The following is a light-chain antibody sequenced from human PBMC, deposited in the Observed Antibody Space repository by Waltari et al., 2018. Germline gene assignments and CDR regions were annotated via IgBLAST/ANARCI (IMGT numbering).Light chain of an antibody. CDR1: QCVSSSY. CDR3: QQYGSSRGIT. CDR2: GAS. J-gene: IGKJ5*01. V-gene: IGKV3-20*01. Sequence: EIVLTQSPGTLSLSPGERATLPCRASQCVSSSYLAWYQQKPGQAPRLLIYGASSRATGIPDRFSGSGSGTDFTLTISRLEPEDFAVYYCQQYGSSRGITFGQGTRLEIK.